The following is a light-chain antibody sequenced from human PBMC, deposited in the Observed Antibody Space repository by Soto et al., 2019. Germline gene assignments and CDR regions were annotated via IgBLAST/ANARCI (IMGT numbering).Light chain of an antibody. Sequence: QSALTQPPSASGSPGQSVTISCTGTSSDVGGYNYVSWYRQHPGKAPKLMIYEVNKRPSGVPDRFSGSKSGNTASLTVSGLQAEDEADYYCSSYAGSDVFVFGTGTKLTVL. V-gene: IGLV2-8*01. CDR2: EVN. J-gene: IGLJ1*01. CDR1: SSDVGGYNY. CDR3: SSYAGSDVFV.